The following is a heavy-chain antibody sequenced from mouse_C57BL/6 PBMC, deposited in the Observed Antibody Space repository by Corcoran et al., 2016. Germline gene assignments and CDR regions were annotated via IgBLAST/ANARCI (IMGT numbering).Heavy chain of an antibody. V-gene: IGHV1-26*01. CDR3: ARSGYYYGSSYCWYFDV. J-gene: IGHJ1*03. CDR2: INPNNGGT. D-gene: IGHD1-1*01. CDR1: GYTFTDYY. Sequence: EVQLQQSGPELVKPGASVKISCKASGYTFTDYYMNWVKQSHGKSLEWIGDINPNNGGTSYNQKFKGKATLTVDKSSSTAYMELRSLTSEDSAVYYCARSGYYYGSSYCWYFDVWGTGTTVTVSS.